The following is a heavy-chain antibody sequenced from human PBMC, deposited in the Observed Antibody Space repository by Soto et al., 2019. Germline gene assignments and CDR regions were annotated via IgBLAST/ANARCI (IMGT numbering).Heavy chain of an antibody. CDR2: INHSGST. V-gene: IGHV4-34*01. J-gene: IGHJ4*02. Sequence: TSQTLSLTCAVYGGCFSGYYWSWILQPPGKGLEWIGEINHSGSTTYNPSLKSRVTMSADTSQNQFSLRLSSVTAADTAVYYCERGYCTSTSCSIFNYWGQGTQVTVSS. CDR1: GGCFSGYY. CDR3: ERGYCTSTSCSIFNY. D-gene: IGHD2-2*01.